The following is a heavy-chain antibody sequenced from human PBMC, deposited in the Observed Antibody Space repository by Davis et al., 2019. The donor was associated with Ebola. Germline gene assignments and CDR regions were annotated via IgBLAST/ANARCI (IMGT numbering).Heavy chain of an antibody. J-gene: IGHJ4*02. D-gene: IGHD3-16*01. CDR1: GGSISSGGYS. Sequence: PSETLSLTCAVSGGSISSGGYSWSWIRQPPGKGLEWIGYIYHSGSTYYNPSLKSRVTISVDRSKNQFSLKLSSVTAADTAVYYCARGGPLWEFDYWGQGTLVTVSS. V-gene: IGHV4-30-2*01. CDR2: IYHSGST. CDR3: ARGGPLWEFDY.